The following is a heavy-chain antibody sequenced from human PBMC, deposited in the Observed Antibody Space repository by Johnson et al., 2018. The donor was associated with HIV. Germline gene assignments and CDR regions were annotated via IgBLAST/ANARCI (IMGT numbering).Heavy chain of an antibody. CDR1: GFTVNSNF. V-gene: IGHV3-53*01. Sequence: VQLVESGGGLIQPGGSLRLSCAASGFTVNSNFMSWVRQAPGKGLEWVSVIYSDDSSYYADSVKGRFTISRDNSKNTLYLEMNSLRAEDTAVYYCAKGLGYVSGGNRLDFGGKGPMVTVSS. CDR3: AKGLGYVSGGNRLDF. J-gene: IGHJ3*01. D-gene: IGHD1-26*01. CDR2: IYSDDSS.